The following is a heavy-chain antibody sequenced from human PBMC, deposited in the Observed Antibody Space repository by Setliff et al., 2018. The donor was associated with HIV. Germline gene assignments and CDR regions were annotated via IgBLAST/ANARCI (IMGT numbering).Heavy chain of an antibody. Sequence: LFLTCTVSGGSISSHYWSWIRQPAGKALEWIGRIYTSGSTNYNPSLKSRVTISVDTSKNQFSLRLSSVTAADAAVYYCARESYFYYFDYWGQGTLVTVSS. CDR1: GGSISSHY. V-gene: IGHV4-4*07. J-gene: IGHJ4*02. CDR2: IYTSGST. D-gene: IGHD3-10*01. CDR3: ARESYFYYFDY.